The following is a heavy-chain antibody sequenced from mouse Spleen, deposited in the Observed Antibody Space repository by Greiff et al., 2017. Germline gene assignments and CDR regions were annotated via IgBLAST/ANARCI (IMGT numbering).Heavy chain of an antibody. V-gene: IGHV1S126*01. CDR3: ARSSYGNYGSYYAMDY. CDR2: IDPSDSET. Sequence: VQLQESGPQLVRPGASVKISCKASGYSFTSYWMHWVKQRPGQGLEWIGMIDPSDSETRLNQKFKDKATLTVDKSSSTAYMQLSSPTSEDSAVYYCARSSYGNYGSYYAMDYWGQGTSVTVSS. D-gene: IGHD2-1*01. J-gene: IGHJ4*01. CDR1: GYSFTSYW.